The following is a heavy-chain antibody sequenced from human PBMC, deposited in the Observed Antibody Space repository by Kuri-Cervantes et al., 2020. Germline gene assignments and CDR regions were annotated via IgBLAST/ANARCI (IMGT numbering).Heavy chain of an antibody. J-gene: IGHJ5*02. CDR3: ARAATVTAFDP. CDR2: ISYDGSNK. V-gene: IGHV3-30-3*01. Sequence: GGSLRLSCAASGFTFSSYAMHWVRQAPGKGLEWVAVISYDGSNKYYADSVKGRFTISRDNSKNTLYLQMNSLRAEDTAVYYCARAATVTAFDPWGQGTLVTVSS. CDR1: GFTFSSYA. D-gene: IGHD4-17*01.